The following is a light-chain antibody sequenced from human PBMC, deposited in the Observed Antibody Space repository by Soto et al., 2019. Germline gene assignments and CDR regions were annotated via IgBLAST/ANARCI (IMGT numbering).Light chain of an antibody. J-gene: IGKJ2*01. Sequence: DIQMTQSPSSLSASVGDRVSITCRASQSISSYLNWYQQKPGKAPKLLIYTASSLQSGVPSRFSVGRSGTDFTLTISSLQPEDFPTYYCQHSYSIPYTFGQGTRLEIK. V-gene: IGKV1-39*01. CDR1: QSISSY. CDR3: QHSYSIPYT. CDR2: TAS.